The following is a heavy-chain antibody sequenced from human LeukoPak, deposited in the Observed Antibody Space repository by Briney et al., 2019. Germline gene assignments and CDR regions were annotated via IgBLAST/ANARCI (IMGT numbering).Heavy chain of an antibody. CDR1: GYTFTSYG. CDR2: ISAYNGNT. CDR3: ARARGRNIVVVPAAIYYFDY. V-gene: IGHV1-18*01. Sequence: ASVKVSCKASGYTFTSYGISWVRQAPGQGLEWMGWISAYNGNTNYAQKLQGRVTMTTDTSTSTAYMELRSLRSEDTAVYYCARARGRNIVVVPAAIYYFDYWGQGTLVTVSS. J-gene: IGHJ4*02. D-gene: IGHD2-2*02.